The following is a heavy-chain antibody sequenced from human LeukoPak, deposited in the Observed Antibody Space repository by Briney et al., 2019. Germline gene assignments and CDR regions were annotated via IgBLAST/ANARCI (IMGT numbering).Heavy chain of an antibody. CDR2: ISGSGGST. CDR3: AKGVVVVPAAIDY. D-gene: IGHD2-2*01. CDR1: GFTFSSYA. V-gene: IGHV3-23*01. Sequence: TGGSLRLSCAASGFTFSSYAMSWVRQAQGKGREGVSAISGSGGSTYYADSVKGRFTISRDNSKNTLYLQMNSLRAEDTAVYYCAKGVVVVPAAIDYWGQGTLVTVSS. J-gene: IGHJ4*02.